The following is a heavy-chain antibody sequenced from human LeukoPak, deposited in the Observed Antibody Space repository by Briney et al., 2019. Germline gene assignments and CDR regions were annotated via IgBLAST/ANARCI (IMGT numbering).Heavy chain of an antibody. CDR2: ISAYNGYY. V-gene: IGHV1-18*01. Sequence: ASVKVSFTAAVYTFTSYGISWVRQAPGQGLEWMGWISAYNGYYNYEQKLHGRVTVNRDTSTSPASMELRSLRYDDSAMYDCARVPPYYYFSSGYTAWSAGIDYWGKGTLVTF. J-gene: IGHJ4*02. CDR1: VYTFTSYG. CDR3: ARVPPYYYFSSGYTAWSAGIDY. D-gene: IGHD3-22*01.